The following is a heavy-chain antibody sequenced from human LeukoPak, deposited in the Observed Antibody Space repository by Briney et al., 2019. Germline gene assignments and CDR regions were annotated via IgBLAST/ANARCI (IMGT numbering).Heavy chain of an antibody. Sequence: SETLSLICAVYGGSFSGYYWSWIRQPPGKGLEWIGEINHSGSTNYNPSLKSRVTISVDTSKNQFSLKLSSVTAADTAVYYCARGGGGYYHDYWGQGTLVTVSS. V-gene: IGHV4-34*01. J-gene: IGHJ4*02. CDR3: ARGGGGYYHDY. D-gene: IGHD3-22*01. CDR2: INHSGST. CDR1: GGSFSGYY.